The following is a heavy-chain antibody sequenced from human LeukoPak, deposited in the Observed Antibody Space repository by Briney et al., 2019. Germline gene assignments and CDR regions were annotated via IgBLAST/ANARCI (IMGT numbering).Heavy chain of an antibody. V-gene: IGHV3-66*01. CDR3: ARGLVVAAWPGSPGGSYYGMDV. CDR1: GFTVSSNY. CDR2: IYSGGST. J-gene: IGHJ6*02. D-gene: IGHD2-15*01. Sequence: QSGGSLRLSCAASGFTVSSNYMSWVRQAPGKGLEWVSVIYSGGSTYYADSVKGRFTISRDNSKNTLYLQMNSLRAEDTAVYYCARGLVVAAWPGSPGGSYYGMDVWGQGTTVTVSS.